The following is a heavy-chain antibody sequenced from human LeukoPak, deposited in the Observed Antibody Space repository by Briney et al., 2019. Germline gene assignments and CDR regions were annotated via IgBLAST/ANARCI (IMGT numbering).Heavy chain of an antibody. Sequence: ASVKVSCKASEYTCTGYYMHWVRQAPGQGLEWMGWINPNSGGTNYAQKFQGWVTMTRDTSISTAYMELSRLRSDDTAVYYCARTGADYYYGMDVWGKGTTVTVSS. CDR1: EYTCTGYY. J-gene: IGHJ6*04. V-gene: IGHV1-2*04. CDR2: INPNSGGT. D-gene: IGHD1-1*01. CDR3: ARTGADYYYGMDV.